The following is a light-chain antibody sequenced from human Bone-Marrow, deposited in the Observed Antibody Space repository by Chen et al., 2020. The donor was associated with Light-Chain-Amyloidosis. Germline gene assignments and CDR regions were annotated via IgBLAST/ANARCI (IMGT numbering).Light chain of an antibody. CDR3: QQYGTSPLT. CDR2: GSS. CDR1: QTISSNY. V-gene: IGKV3-20*01. J-gene: IGKJ4*01. Sequence: EIVLTQSPGTLSLSPGEGANLSCRASQTISSNYLTWYQQKFGQAPRLLIYGSSSRATGIPDRVTGSGSGTDCTLTINRLEPEDFAMYYCQQYGTSPLTFGGGTKVEI.